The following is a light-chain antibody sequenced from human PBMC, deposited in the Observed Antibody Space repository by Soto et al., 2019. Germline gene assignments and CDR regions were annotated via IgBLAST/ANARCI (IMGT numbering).Light chain of an antibody. CDR1: SSDVGNYKY. J-gene: IGLJ2*01. CDR3: SSYTSVTIVV. V-gene: IGLV2-14*01. Sequence: QSALTQPASVSGSPGQSITISCTGTSSDVGNYKYVSWYQQHPGEAPKLMIYGVTNRPSGVSTRFSGSKSGNTASLTISGLQDEDEADYYCSSYTSVTIVVFGGGTKLTVL. CDR2: GVT.